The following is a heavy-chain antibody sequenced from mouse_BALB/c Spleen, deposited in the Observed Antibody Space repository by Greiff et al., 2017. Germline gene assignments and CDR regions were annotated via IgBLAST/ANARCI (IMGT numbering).Heavy chain of an antibody. CDR2: IYPGGGYT. CDR3: ATYGSDFDY. CDR1: GYTFTNYW. J-gene: IGHJ2*01. Sequence: QVQLQHSGAELVRPGTSVKISCKASGYTFTNYWLGWVKQRPGHGLEWIGDIYPGGGYTNYNEKFKGKATLTADTSSSTAYMQHSSLTSEDSAVYFCATYGSDFDYWGQGTTLTGSS. V-gene: IGHV1-63*02. D-gene: IGHD1-1*01.